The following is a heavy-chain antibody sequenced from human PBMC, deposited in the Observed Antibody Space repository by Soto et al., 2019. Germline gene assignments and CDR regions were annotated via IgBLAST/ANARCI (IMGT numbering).Heavy chain of an antibody. CDR1: GFTFSSYA. CDR2: ISGSGGST. Sequence: GGSLRLSCAASGFTFSSYAMSWVRQAPGKGLEWVSAISGSGGSTYYADSVKGRFTISRDNSKNTLYLQMNSLRAEDTAVYYCAKDHRSGYFDYHYYMDVWGKGTTVTVSS. CDR3: AKDHRSGYFDYHYYMDV. V-gene: IGHV3-23*01. D-gene: IGHD3-9*01. J-gene: IGHJ6*03.